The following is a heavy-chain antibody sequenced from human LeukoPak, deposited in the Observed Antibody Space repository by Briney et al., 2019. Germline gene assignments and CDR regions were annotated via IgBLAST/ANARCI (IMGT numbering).Heavy chain of an antibody. V-gene: IGHV3-48*01. CDR2: INSDGKTT. CDR1: GFTFSDYS. D-gene: IGHD3-22*01. CDR3: AKDVTDRSGYYSFSDY. Sequence: GGSLRLSCAASGFTFSDYSMNWVCQAPGKGLEDLSYINSDGKTTWYADSVKGRFTASRDNAKNTLYLQMNSLRAADTALYYCAKDVTDRSGYYSFSDYWGQGTLVIVSS. J-gene: IGHJ4*02.